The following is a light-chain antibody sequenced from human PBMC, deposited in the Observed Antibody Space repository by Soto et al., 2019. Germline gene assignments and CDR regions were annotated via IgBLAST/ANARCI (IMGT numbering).Light chain of an antibody. J-gene: IGLJ1*01. Sequence: QSVLTQPASVSGSPGQSITISCTGTSSGIRDYNYVSWYQQLPGNAPKLIMYEVSNRPSGISNRFSDSKSGNTASLTISGLQAEDEADYYCSSKSPDFFGTGTKLTVL. CDR1: SSGIRDYNY. V-gene: IGLV2-14*01. CDR3: SSKSPDF. CDR2: EVS.